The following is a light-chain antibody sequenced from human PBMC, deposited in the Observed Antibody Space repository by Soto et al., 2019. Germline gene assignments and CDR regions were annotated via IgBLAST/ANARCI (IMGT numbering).Light chain of an antibody. J-gene: IGLJ1*01. CDR3: SSYRGSATYV. CDR2: DVS. V-gene: IGLV2-14*03. CDR1: SSDVGRYNF. Sequence: QSALTQPASVSGSPGQSITISCTGTSSDVGRYNFVSWYQQHPGKAPRLMIFDVSNRPSRVSDRFSGSKSGNTASLTISGLRSEDEAIYYCSSYRGSATYVFGTGTKLTVL.